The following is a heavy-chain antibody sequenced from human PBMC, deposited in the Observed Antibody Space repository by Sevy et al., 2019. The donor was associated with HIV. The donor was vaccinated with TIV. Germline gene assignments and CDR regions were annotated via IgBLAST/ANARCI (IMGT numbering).Heavy chain of an antibody. D-gene: IGHD6-6*01. CDR3: AKVRGIAARAFDY. V-gene: IGHV3-23*01. CDR2: ISGSGGST. J-gene: IGHJ4*02. CDR1: GFTFSSYV. Sequence: GGCLRLSCAASGFTFSSYVMSWVRQAPGKGLEWVSAISGSGGSTYYSDAVKGRFTISRDNSKNTLYLQMNSLRAEDTAVYYCAKVRGIAARAFDYWGQGTLVTVSS.